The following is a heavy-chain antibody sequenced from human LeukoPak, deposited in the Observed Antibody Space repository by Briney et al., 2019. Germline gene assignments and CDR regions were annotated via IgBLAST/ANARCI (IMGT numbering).Heavy chain of an antibody. CDR2: INHSGNT. CDR1: GGSFSGYY. Sequence: PSETLSLTCAVYGGSFSGYYWSWIRQAPGKGLEWIGEINHSGNTNYNPSLKSRVTISVDTSKNQFSLKMSSVTAADTAVYYYARARDGHTNNWFDPWGQGTLVTVSS. J-gene: IGHJ5*02. V-gene: IGHV4-34*01. D-gene: IGHD5-24*01. CDR3: ARARDGHTNNWFDP.